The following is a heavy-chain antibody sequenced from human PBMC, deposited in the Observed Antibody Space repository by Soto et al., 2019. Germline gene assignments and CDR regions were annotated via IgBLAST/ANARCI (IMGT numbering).Heavy chain of an antibody. V-gene: IGHV4-31*03. CDR3: AREPISTPRGVTQVDP. CDR1: GAPISSGGFC. CDR2: IYNSGTT. Sequence: QVRLQESGPGLVRPSQTLSLTCNVSGAPISSGGFCWSWIRQHPGKGPEWIGYIYNSGTTFYNPSLGSRVTMSLDAAKNHFSLELRSVTVADTAVYYCAREPISTPRGVTQVDPWGQGTQVTVSS. J-gene: IGHJ5*02. D-gene: IGHD3-10*01.